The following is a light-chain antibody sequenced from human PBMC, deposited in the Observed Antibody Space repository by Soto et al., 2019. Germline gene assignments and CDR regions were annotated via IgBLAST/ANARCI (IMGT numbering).Light chain of an antibody. CDR1: SSNIGAGYD. Sequence: QSVLTQPPSVSGAPGQRVTISCTGSSSNIGAGYDVHWYQQLPGTAPKLLIYGNSNRPSGVPDRFSGSKSGTSASLAITGLQAEDWADYYCQSYDSSLGGWVFGGGTKLTVL. CDR2: GNS. J-gene: IGLJ3*02. V-gene: IGLV1-40*01. CDR3: QSYDSSLGGWV.